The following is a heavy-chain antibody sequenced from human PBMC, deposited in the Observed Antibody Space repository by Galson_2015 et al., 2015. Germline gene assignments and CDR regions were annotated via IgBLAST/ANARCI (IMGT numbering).Heavy chain of an antibody. Sequence: SLRLSCAASGSPFSGYWMHRVRQVPGKGLEWVSRISGNGAITNYADNVKGRFTVSRDNGKNTVHLQLNSLRLEDTALYYCARVGGSTFLWGQGTMVTVS. D-gene: IGHD6-6*01. CDR1: GSPFSGYW. CDR3: ARVGGSTFL. J-gene: IGHJ3*01. CDR2: ISGNGAIT. V-gene: IGHV3-74*01.